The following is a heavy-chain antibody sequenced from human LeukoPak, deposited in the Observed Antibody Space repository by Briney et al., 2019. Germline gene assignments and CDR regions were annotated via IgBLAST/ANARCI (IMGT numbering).Heavy chain of an antibody. Sequence: SETLSLTCTVSGGSISSGDYYWSWIRQHPGKGLEWIGYIYYSGSTYYNPSLKSRVTISVDTSKNQFSLKLSSVTAADTAVYYCARAAQRTGYYFDYWGQGTLVTVSS. V-gene: IGHV4-31*03. CDR2: IYYSGST. CDR1: GGSISSGDYY. J-gene: IGHJ4*02. D-gene: IGHD7-27*01. CDR3: ARAAQRTGYYFDY.